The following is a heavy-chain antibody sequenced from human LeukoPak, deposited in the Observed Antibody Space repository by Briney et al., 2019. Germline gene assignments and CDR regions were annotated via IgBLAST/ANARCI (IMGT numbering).Heavy chain of an antibody. Sequence: GGSLRLSFAASGFTSISYWMSWVRQAPGRGLEWGAKIKQDGSEKYYVDSVKGRFTSSRDNAKNSLYLQMNSLRAEDTAVYYCARVSSVAGTDFDGWGQGTLVTVSS. CDR3: ARVSSVAGTDFDG. D-gene: IGHD6-19*01. J-gene: IGHJ4*02. CDR2: IKQDGSEK. V-gene: IGHV3-7*01. CDR1: GFTSISYW.